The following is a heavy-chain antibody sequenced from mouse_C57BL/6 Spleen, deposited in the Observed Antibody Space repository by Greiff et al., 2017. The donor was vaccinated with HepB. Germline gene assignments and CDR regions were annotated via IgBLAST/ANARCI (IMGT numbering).Heavy chain of an antibody. J-gene: IGHJ2*01. Sequence: QVQLQQPGAELVRPGSSVKLSCKASGYTFTSYWMDWVKQRPGQGLEWIGNIYPSDSETHYNQKFKDKATLTVDKSSSTAYMQLSSLTSEDSAVYYCARHSSGYGDYWGQGTTLTVSS. D-gene: IGHD3-1*01. CDR1: GYTFTSYW. V-gene: IGHV1-61*01. CDR2: IYPSDSET. CDR3: ARHSSGYGDY.